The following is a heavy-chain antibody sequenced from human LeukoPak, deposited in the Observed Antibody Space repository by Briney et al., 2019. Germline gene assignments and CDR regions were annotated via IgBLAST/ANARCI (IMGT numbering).Heavy chain of an antibody. Sequence: KLSETLSPTCTVPSGSISSSSYYWGWIRQPTGKGLEGIGSIYYSGNTYYNPSLKSRATISVDTSKNQFSLKLSSVTAADTAVYYCARVGVIYYNWFDPWGQGTLVTVSS. J-gene: IGHJ5*02. CDR3: ARVGVIYYNWFDP. CDR2: IYYSGNT. V-gene: IGHV4-39*01. CDR1: SGSISSSSYY. D-gene: IGHD5-12*01.